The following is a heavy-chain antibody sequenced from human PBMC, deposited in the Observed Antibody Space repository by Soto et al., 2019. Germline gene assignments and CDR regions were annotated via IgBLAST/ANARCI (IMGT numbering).Heavy chain of an antibody. CDR1: GGSISSSF. V-gene: IGHV4-59*01. CDR2: ISYSGST. Sequence: PSETLSLTCSVSGGSISSSFWSWIRQPPGKELEWIGYISYSGSTTYNPSLKSRITLSVDTSKNQFSLRVASVTAADTAVYYCARGHRAMEYYYYYGMDVWGQGTT. D-gene: IGHD5-18*01. CDR3: ARGHRAMEYYYYYGMDV. J-gene: IGHJ6*02.